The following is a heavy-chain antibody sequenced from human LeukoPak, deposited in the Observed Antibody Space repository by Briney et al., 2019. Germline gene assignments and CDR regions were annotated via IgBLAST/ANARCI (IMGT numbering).Heavy chain of an antibody. CDR3: AREYCTNGVCYDGYCSGGSCYSPPRYYYYYMDV. V-gene: IGHV1-2*02. D-gene: IGHD2-15*01. J-gene: IGHJ6*03. CDR2: INPNSGGT. Sequence: ASVKVSCKASGYTFTGYYMHWVRQAPGRGLEWMGWINPNSGGTNYAQKFQGRVTMTRDTSISTAYMELSRLRSDDTAVYYCAREYCTNGVCYDGYCSGGSCYSPPRYYYYYMDVWGKGTTVTVSS. CDR1: GYTFTGYY.